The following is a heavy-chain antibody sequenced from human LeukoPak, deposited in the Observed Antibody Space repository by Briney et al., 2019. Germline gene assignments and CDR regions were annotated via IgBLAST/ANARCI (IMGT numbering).Heavy chain of an antibody. D-gene: IGHD1-26*01. Sequence: SVKVSCKASGGTFSSYAISWVRQAPGQGLEWMGGIIPIFGTANYAQKFQGRVTITADESTSTAYMELSSLRSEDTAVYYCARGEWELLGTFDYWGQGTLVTVSS. J-gene: IGHJ4*02. CDR1: GGTFSSYA. CDR3: ARGEWELLGTFDY. V-gene: IGHV1-69*13. CDR2: IIPIFGTA.